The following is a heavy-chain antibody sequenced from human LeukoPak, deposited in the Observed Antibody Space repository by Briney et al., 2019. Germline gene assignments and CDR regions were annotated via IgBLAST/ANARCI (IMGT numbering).Heavy chain of an antibody. CDR2: IYYSGST. D-gene: IGHD3-9*01. CDR3: ARVDEDRGTRNFDY. J-gene: IGHJ4*02. V-gene: IGHV4-30-4*01. CDR1: GGSISSGDYY. Sequence: PSRTLSLTCTVSGGSISSGDYYWRWIRQPPGTGLEWIGYIYYSGSTYYNPSLKSRVTISVDTSKNQFSLKLSSVTAADTAVYYCARVDEDRGTRNFDYWGQGTLVTVSS.